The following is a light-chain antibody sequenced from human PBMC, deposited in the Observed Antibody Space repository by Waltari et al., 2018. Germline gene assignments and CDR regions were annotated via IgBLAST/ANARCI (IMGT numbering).Light chain of an antibody. V-gene: IGKV1-17*01. J-gene: IGKJ4*01. CDR2: RAS. Sequence: DIKMTQSPSSLSASVGGTVTITCQASQDIDINLNWYQQKPGKAPKLLISRASSLQDGFPSRFSGSGSGTDFTLTITSLQPEDIATYYCQQGYSYPITFARGTKVEIK. CDR1: QDIDIN. CDR3: QQGYSYPIT.